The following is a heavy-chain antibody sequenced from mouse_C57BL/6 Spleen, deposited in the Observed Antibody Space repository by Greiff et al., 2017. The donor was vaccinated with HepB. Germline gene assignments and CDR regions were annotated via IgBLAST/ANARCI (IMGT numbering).Heavy chain of an antibody. J-gene: IGHJ1*03. CDR1: GFTFTDYY. CDR2: IRNKANGYTT. CDR3: ARSHYSNYGWYFDV. D-gene: IGHD2-5*01. V-gene: IGHV7-3*01. Sequence: EVMLVESGGGLVQPGGSLSLSCAASGFTFTDYYMSWVRQPPGKALEWLGFIRNKANGYTTEYSASVKGRFTISRDNSQSILYLQMNALRAEDSATYYCARSHYSNYGWYFDVWGTGTTVTVSS.